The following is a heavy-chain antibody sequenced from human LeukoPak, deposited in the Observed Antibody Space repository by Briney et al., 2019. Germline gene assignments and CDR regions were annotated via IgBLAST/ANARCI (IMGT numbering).Heavy chain of an antibody. CDR3: ARDHYDSSGYLFDP. CDR1: GGSISSGGYY. D-gene: IGHD3-22*01. J-gene: IGHJ5*02. V-gene: IGHV4-31*03. Sequence: SQTLSLTCTVSGGSISSGGYYWSWIRQHPGKGLEWIGYIYYSGSTYYNPSLKSRVTISVDTSKNQFSLKLSSVTAADTAVYYCARDHYDSSGYLFDPWGRGTLVTVSS. CDR2: IYYSGST.